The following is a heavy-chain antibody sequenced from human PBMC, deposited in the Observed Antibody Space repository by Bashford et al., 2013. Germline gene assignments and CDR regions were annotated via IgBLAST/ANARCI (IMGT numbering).Heavy chain of an antibody. Sequence: RQAPGKGLEWVAYISSTMYYGDSVKGRFTISRDNAKKSLHLEMKSLRAEDTAVYFCARDGYCTDGVCNLGYWGPGTLVTVSS. D-gene: IGHD2-8*01. J-gene: IGHJ4*02. CDR3: ARDGYCTDGVCNLGY. CDR2: ISSTM. V-gene: IGHV3-11*01.